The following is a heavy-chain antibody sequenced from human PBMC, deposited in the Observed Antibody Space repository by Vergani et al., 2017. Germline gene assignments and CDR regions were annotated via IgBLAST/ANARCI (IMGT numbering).Heavy chain of an antibody. Sequence: EVQLVESGGGLVQPGGSLRLSCAASGFTFSSYDMPWVRQATGKGLELVSAIGTAGDTYYPGSVKGRFTISRENAKNSLYLQMNSLRAGDTAVYYCARGGVTTFGYYFDYWGQGTLVTVSS. J-gene: IGHJ4*02. CDR1: GFTFSSYD. D-gene: IGHD3-16*01. CDR2: IGTAGDT. V-gene: IGHV3-13*01. CDR3: ARGGVTTFGYYFDY.